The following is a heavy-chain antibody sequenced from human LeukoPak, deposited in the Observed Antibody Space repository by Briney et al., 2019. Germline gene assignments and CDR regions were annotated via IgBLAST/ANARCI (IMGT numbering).Heavy chain of an antibody. CDR2: ISGSSGST. CDR1: GFTFSSYG. J-gene: IGHJ1*01. V-gene: IGHV3-23*01. D-gene: IGHD6-19*01. CDR3: ARVDSGSACAS. Sequence: GGSLRLSCAASGFTFSSYGMSWVRQAPGKGLEWVSAISGSSGSTYYADSVKGRFTISRDISKNTLYLQMGSLRPEDMAVYYCARVDSGSACASWGQGILVTVSS.